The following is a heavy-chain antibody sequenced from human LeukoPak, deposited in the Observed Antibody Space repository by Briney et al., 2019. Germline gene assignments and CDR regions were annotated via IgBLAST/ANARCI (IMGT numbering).Heavy chain of an antibody. CDR3: ARTTEGYCRGTTCYYYYYYMNV. CDR2: INHSGST. V-gene: IGHV4-34*01. J-gene: IGHJ6*03. Sequence: SETLSLTRAVYGGSLSGYYWSWIRQPPPKGREWMGEINHSGSTNYNPSLKSRVTISVDTSKNEFSLKLSSVTAADTAVYYCARTTEGYCRGTTCYYYYYYMNVWGKGTTVTVSS. D-gene: IGHD2-2*01. CDR1: GGSLSGYY.